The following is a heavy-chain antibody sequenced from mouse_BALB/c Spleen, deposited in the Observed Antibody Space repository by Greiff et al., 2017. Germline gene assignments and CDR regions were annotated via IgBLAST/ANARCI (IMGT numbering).Heavy chain of an antibody. V-gene: IGHV5-17*02. D-gene: IGHD2-4*01. CDR3: ARSTMITRFAY. Sequence: EVKVVESGGGLVQPGGSRKLSCAASGFTFSSFGMHWVRQAPEKGLEWVAYISSGSSTIYYADTVKGRFTISRDNPKNTLFLQMTSLRSEDTAMYYCARSTMITRFAYWGQGTLVTVSA. CDR2: ISSGSSTI. CDR1: GFTFSSFG. J-gene: IGHJ3*01.